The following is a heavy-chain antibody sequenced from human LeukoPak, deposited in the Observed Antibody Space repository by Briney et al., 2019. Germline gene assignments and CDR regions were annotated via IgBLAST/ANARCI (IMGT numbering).Heavy chain of an antibody. V-gene: IGHV3-21*01. CDR2: ISISSNYI. CDR3: ATAQREYYYDSSGIMGN. Sequence: GGSLRLSCAASGFTFSRYSMNWVRQAPGKGLEWASSISISSNYIYYTDSVKGRCTISRDNGKNSLYLQMDSLRAEDTAVYYCATAQREYYYDSSGIMGNWGQGTLVTVSS. CDR1: GFTFSRYS. D-gene: IGHD3-22*01. J-gene: IGHJ4*02.